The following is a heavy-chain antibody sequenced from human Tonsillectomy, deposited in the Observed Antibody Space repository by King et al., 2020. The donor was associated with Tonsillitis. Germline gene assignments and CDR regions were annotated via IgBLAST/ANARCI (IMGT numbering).Heavy chain of an antibody. CDR2: IHPGDSDT. D-gene: IGHD3-10*01. CDR1: GYIFTSYW. J-gene: IGHJ4*02. CDR3: ARQGDHYFGSGSFTD. Sequence: QLVQSGAEVKKPGESLKISCQGSGYIFTSYWIGWVRQMPGKGLEWMGIIHPGDSDTRYSPSFQGQVAISADRSIGTAYLQWSSLKASDTDIYYCARQGDHYFGSGSFTDWGQGTLVTVSS. V-gene: IGHV5-51*01.